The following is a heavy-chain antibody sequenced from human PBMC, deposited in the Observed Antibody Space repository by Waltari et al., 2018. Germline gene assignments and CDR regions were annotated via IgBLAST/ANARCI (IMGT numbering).Heavy chain of an antibody. CDR3: ARDQWGRYYYGSGSYRQPHTFDY. D-gene: IGHD3-10*01. Sequence: QVQLVQSGAEVKKPGASVKVSCKASGYTFTSYGISWVRQAPGQGLEWMGWISAYNGNTNYAQKLQGRVTMTTDTSTSTAYMELRSLRSDDTAVYYCARDQWGRYYYGSGSYRQPHTFDYWGQGTLVTVSS. CDR1: GYTFTSYG. J-gene: IGHJ4*02. CDR2: ISAYNGNT. V-gene: IGHV1-18*01.